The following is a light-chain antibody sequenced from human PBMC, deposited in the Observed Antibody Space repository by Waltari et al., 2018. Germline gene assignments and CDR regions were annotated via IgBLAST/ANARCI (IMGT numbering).Light chain of an antibody. CDR2: ANN. J-gene: IGLJ3*02. CDR3: QSYDSSLRGSRV. V-gene: IGLV1-40*01. Sequence: QSVLTQPPSVSGAPGQRVTISCTGSSSNIGAGYNVPWYQQLPGTPPKHLLFANNNRPSGVPDRFSGSKSGTSASLVITGLQAEDEADYYCQSYDSSLRGSRVFGGGTKVTVL. CDR1: SSNIGAGYN.